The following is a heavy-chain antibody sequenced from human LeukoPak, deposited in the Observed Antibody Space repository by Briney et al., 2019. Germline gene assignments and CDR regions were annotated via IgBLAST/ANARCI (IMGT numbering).Heavy chain of an antibody. CDR2: IYSGGST. CDR1: GFTVSSNY. J-gene: IGHJ5*02. D-gene: IGHD6-13*01. V-gene: IGHV3-66*01. CDR3: ARTAGIAAAGTSWFDP. Sequence: GGSLRLSCAASGFTVSSNYTSWVRQAPGKGLEWVSVIYSGGSTYYADSVKGRFTISRDNSKNTLYLQMNSLRAEDTAVYYCARTAGIAAAGTSWFDPWGQGTLVTVSS.